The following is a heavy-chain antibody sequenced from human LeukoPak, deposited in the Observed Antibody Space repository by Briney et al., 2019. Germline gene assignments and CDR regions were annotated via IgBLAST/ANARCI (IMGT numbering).Heavy chain of an antibody. CDR2: INHSGST. J-gene: IGHJ4*02. Sequence: SETLSLTCAVYGGSFGNYYWSWTRQVPGKRLEWIGEINHSGSTNYNPSLKRRVIVSLDTSKNQFSLKLTSVTAADTAVYYCARGGWELPEGYFDSWGQGTLVTVSS. CDR3: ARGGWELPEGYFDS. D-gene: IGHD1-26*01. V-gene: IGHV4-34*01. CDR1: GGSFGNYY.